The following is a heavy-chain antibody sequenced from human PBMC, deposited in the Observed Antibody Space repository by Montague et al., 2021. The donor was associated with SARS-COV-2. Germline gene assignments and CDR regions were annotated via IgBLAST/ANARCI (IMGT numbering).Heavy chain of an antibody. CDR1: GGSISSSSYY. V-gene: IGHV4-39*02. D-gene: IGHD2-8*01. CDR3: AREDASDWYFDV. CDR2: IYYSGTT. Sequence: SETLSLTRTVSGGSISSSSYYWGWIRQPPGKGPEWIGSIYYSGTTFYNPSLTSRVTMSVDTSKNQFSLRLSSVTAADTAVFYCAREDASDWYFDVWGHGTLVTVSS. J-gene: IGHJ2*01.